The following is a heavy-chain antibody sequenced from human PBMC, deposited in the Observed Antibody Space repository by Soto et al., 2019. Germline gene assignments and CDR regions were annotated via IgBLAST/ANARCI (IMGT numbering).Heavy chain of an antibody. J-gene: IGHJ4*02. Sequence: SVKVSCKASGGTFSSYAISWVRQAPGQGLEWMGGIIPIFGTANYAQKFQGRVTITADESTSTAYMELSSLRSGDTAVYYCASTFSYLFAYWGQGTLVIVSA. D-gene: IGHD2-2*01. V-gene: IGHV1-69*13. CDR3: ASTFSYLFAY. CDR2: IIPIFGTA. CDR1: GGTFSSYA.